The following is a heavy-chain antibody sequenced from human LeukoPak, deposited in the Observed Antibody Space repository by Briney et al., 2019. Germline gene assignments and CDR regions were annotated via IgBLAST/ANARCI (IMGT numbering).Heavy chain of an antibody. Sequence: ASVKVSCKASGYTFTGYYMHWVRQAPGQGLEWMGWINPNSGGTNYAQKFQGRVTMTRDTSISTAYMELSRLRSDDTAVYYCARVVVISTTVYYFDYWGQGTLVTVSS. J-gene: IGHJ4*02. D-gene: IGHD3-22*01. V-gene: IGHV1-2*02. CDR2: INPNSGGT. CDR1: GYTFTGYY. CDR3: ARVVVISTTVYYFDY.